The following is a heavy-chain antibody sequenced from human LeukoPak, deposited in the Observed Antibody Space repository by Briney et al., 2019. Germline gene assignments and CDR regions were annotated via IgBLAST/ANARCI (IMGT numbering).Heavy chain of an antibody. CDR1: GDSISSGSYY. CDR2: IYTSGST. J-gene: IGHJ6*03. D-gene: IGHD3-10*01. V-gene: IGHV4-61*02. CDR3: ARANYYGSGSYLYYYYYMDV. Sequence: PSETLSLTCTVSGDSISSGSYYWSWIRQPAGEGLERIGRIYTSGSTNYNPSLKSRVTISVDTSKNQFSLKLSSVTAADTAMYYCARANYYGSGSYLYYYYYMDVWGKGTTVTVSS.